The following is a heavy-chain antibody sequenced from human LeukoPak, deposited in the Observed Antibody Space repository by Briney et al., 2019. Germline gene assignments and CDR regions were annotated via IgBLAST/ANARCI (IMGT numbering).Heavy chain of an antibody. CDR1: GFTFSNAW. V-gene: IGHV3-15*07. J-gene: IGHJ4*02. CDR3: TTGYGDYDNFDY. Sequence: NPGGSLRLSCAASGFTFSNAWMNWVRRAPGEGLEWVGRIKSKTDGGTTDDAATVKGRFTIHKDDSKNTLYLQMNSLKAEDTAVYYCTTGYGDYDNFDYWGQGTLVTVSS. CDR2: IKSKTDGGTT. D-gene: IGHD4-17*01.